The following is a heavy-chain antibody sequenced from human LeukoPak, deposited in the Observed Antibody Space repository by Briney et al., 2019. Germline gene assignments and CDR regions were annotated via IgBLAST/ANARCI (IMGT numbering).Heavy chain of an antibody. CDR1: EFTFSGYW. CDR2: INQDGSEK. CDR3: ARDMGVVITTDYFDY. J-gene: IGHJ4*02. Sequence: GGSLRLSCAASEFTFSGYWMNWVRQAPGKGPEWVANINQDGSEKHYVDSVKGRFTISRDNAKNSLYLQMNSLRAEDTAVYYCARDMGVVITTDYFDYWGQGTLVTVSS. D-gene: IGHD3-22*01. V-gene: IGHV3-7*01.